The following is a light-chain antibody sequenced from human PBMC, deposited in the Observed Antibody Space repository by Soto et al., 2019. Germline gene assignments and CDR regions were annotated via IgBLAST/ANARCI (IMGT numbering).Light chain of an antibody. CDR3: HQYNSWPPGT. CDR2: DAS. Sequence: EIVLTQSPAILSVSPGERATLSCRASQSISRSLAWYQQKPGQAPRLLISDASTRATGIPARFSGSGSGTEFTLTISSLQSEDFALYSCHQYNSWPPGTFGQGTKVEIK. CDR1: QSISRS. J-gene: IGKJ2*01. V-gene: IGKV3-15*01.